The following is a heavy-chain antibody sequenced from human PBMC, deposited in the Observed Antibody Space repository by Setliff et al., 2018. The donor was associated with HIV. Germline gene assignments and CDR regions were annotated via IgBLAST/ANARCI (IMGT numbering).Heavy chain of an antibody. CDR1: GFTFSSFA. CDR3: ARDVDHMMDV. Sequence: PGGSLRLSCAASGFTFSSFAMHWVRQAPGKGLEWVAVISYDGSNKYYADSVKGRFTISRDNSKNTLYLQMNSLRADDTAVYYCARDVDHMMDVWGQGTTVTVSS. CDR2: ISYDGSNK. J-gene: IGHJ6*02. V-gene: IGHV3-30-3*01.